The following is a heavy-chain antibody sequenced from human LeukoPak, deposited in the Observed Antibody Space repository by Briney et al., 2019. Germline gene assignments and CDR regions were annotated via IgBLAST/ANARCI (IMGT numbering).Heavy chain of an antibody. D-gene: IGHD6-6*01. CDR1: GFTFSSYS. J-gene: IGHJ4*02. V-gene: IGHV3-48*01. CDR2: ISSSSTI. CDR3: AREEYSSSVIDY. Sequence: GGSLRLSCAASGFTFSSYSMNWVRQAPGKGLEWVSYISSSSTIYYADSVKGRFTISRDNAKNSLYLQMNSLRAEDTAVYYCAREEYSSSVIDYWGQGTLVTVSS.